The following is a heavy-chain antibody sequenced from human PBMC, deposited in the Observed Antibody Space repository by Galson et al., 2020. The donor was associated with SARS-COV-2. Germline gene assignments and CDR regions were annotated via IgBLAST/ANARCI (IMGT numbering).Heavy chain of an antibody. CDR1: GGFMSSFY. CDR3: ARGGWSLDY. Sequence: SETLSLICTVSGGFMSSFYWSWIRQSPGKGLEWIGYIYYSGTTNYNPSLKSRVSISVDTSKNQFSLKLNSVTAADTAVYYCARGGWSLDYWGRGTLVTVSA. V-gene: IGHV4-59*01. J-gene: IGHJ4*02. CDR2: IYYSGTT.